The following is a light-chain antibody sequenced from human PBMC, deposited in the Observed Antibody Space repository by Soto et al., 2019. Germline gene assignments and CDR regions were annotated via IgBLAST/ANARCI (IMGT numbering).Light chain of an antibody. V-gene: IGKV1-5*03. CDR3: QQYNTFYPWT. Sequence: DIQITQSPSTLSASVGDRVTITCRASQTISTWLAWYQQKPGKAPNLLIYRASSLESGVPSRFSGSGSGTDFTLTISSLQPDDFANYYCQQYNTFYPWTFGQGTKVDIK. CDR2: RAS. CDR1: QTISTW. J-gene: IGKJ1*01.